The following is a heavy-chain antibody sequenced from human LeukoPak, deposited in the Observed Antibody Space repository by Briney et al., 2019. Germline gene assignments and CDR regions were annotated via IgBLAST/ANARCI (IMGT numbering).Heavy chain of an antibody. Sequence: GGSLRLSCAASGFSFSIYEFNWVRQAPGKGLEWVSYISSSGSTIYYADSVKGRFTISRDNAKNSLYLQMNSLRAEDTAVYYCAELGITMIGGVWGKGTTVTISS. CDR3: AELGITMIGGV. D-gene: IGHD3-10*02. V-gene: IGHV3-48*03. CDR2: ISSSGSTI. CDR1: GFSFSIYE. J-gene: IGHJ6*04.